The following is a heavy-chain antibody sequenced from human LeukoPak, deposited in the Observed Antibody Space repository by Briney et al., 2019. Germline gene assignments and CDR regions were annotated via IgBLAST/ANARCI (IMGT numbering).Heavy chain of an antibody. J-gene: IGHJ5*02. CDR2: INPSGST. V-gene: IGHV4-34*01. Sequence: SETLSLTCAVYGGSFSGYYWSWIRQPPGKGPEWIGEINPSGSTNYKPSLKNRVTLSIDPSKIQFSLKLSPVTAADTAVYYCARAHYFWSGYYKTGRWFDPWGQGTLVTVSS. D-gene: IGHD3-3*01. CDR3: ARAHYFWSGYYKTGRWFDP. CDR1: GGSFSGYY.